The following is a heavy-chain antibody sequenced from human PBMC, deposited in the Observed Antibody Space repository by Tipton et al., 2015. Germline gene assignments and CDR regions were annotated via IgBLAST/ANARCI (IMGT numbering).Heavy chain of an antibody. V-gene: IGHV4-61*01. D-gene: IGHD2-15*01. J-gene: IGHJ6*02. CDR3: ARGLIVPGSSNYYYYGLDV. CDR2: VHYSVNT. CDR1: GASVNSDSHF. Sequence: TLSLTCTVSGASVNSDSHFWTWVRRPPGKTLEWIGYVHYSVNTNYNPSLRSRLTISVDMPKNQFSLKLDSVTAADTAFYYCARGLIVPGSSNYYYYGLDVWGQGTTVTVSS.